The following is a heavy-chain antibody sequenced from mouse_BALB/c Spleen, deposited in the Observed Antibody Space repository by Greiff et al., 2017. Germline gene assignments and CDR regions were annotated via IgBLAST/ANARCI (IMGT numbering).Heavy chain of an antibody. CDR2: ITPYNDGT. D-gene: IGHD1-1*01. V-gene: IGHV1-14*01. CDR1: GYTFTSYV. J-gene: IGHJ4*01. CDR3: ARLLRGRYYAMDY. Sequence: EVQLQQSGPELVKPGASVKMSCKASGYTFTSYVMHWVKQKPGQGLEWIGYITPYNDGTKYNEKVKGKATLTSDKSSSTAYMELSSLTSEDSAVYYCARLLRGRYYAMDYWGQGTSVTVSS.